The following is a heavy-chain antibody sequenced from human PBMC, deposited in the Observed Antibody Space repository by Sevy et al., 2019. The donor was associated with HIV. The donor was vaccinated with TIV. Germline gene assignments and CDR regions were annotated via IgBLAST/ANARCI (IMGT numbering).Heavy chain of an antibody. CDR3: ARLSGYSSSWSYFDY. CDR2: ISSSSTI. J-gene: IGHJ4*02. V-gene: IGHV3-48*01. Sequence: GGSLRLSCAASGFTFSSYSMNWVRQAPGKGLEWVSYISSSSTIYYADSVKGRFTISRDNAKNSLYLQMNSLRAEDTAVYYCARLSGYSSSWSYFDYWGQRTLVTVSS. CDR1: GFTFSSYS. D-gene: IGHD6-13*01.